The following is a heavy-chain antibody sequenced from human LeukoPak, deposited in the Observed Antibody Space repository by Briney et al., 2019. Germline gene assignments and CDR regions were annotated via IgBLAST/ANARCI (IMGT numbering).Heavy chain of an antibody. J-gene: IGHJ4*02. CDR3: AKDLLLSGYCSSTSCSHLGY. D-gene: IGHD2-2*01. Sequence: GGSLRLSCAASGFTFSSYAMSWVRQAPGKGLEWVSAISGSGGSTYYADSVKGRFTISRDNSKNTLYLQMNSLRAEDTAVYYCAKDLLLSGYCSSTSCSHLGYWGQGTLVTVSS. CDR1: GFTFSSYA. V-gene: IGHV3-23*01. CDR2: ISGSGGST.